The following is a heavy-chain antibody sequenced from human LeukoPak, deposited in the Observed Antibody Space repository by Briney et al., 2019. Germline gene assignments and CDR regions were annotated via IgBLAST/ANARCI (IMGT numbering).Heavy chain of an antibody. CDR2: INPEGSEK. CDR1: GFTFYEYS. Sequence: GGSLRLSCATSGFTFYEYSMNWVRQAPGKGLEWVASINPEGSEKYSADSVKGRFTISRDNAKNSLYLQMDSLRVEDTAFYYCARDLAYSRLDYWGQGMLVTVSS. V-gene: IGHV3-7*01. J-gene: IGHJ4*02. CDR3: ARDLAYSRLDY. D-gene: IGHD5-18*01.